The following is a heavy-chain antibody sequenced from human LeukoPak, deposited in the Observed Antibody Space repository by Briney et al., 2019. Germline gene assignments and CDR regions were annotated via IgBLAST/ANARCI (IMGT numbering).Heavy chain of an antibody. CDR3: ARLSGDIVVVPAAYY. V-gene: IGHV5-51*01. D-gene: IGHD2-2*01. J-gene: IGHJ4*02. Sequence: GESLKISFKGSGYSFTSYWIGWVRQMPGKGLEWMGIIYPGDSDTRYSPSFQGQVTISADKSISTAYLQWSSLKASDTAMYYCARLSGDIVVVPAAYYWGQGTLVTVSS. CDR1: GYSFTSYW. CDR2: IYPGDSDT.